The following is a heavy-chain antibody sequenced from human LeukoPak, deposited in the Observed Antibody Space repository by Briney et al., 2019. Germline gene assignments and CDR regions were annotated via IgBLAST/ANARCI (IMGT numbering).Heavy chain of an antibody. Sequence: PGGSLRLSCTASGFRFSNYAMNWVRQAPGKGLEWVSVISGGGSSTNYADSVKGRFTISRENSKNTLYLQMNSLRAEDTAVYYCAKVPQGGYFDYWGQGTLVTVSS. CDR3: AKVPQGGYFDY. J-gene: IGHJ4*02. CDR1: GFRFSNYA. V-gene: IGHV3-23*01. CDR2: ISGGGSST.